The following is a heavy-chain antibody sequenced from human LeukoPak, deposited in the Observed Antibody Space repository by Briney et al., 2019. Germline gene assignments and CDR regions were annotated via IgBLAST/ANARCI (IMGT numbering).Heavy chain of an antibody. Sequence: SETLSLTCTVSGGSISSYYWSWIRQPPGKGLEWIGYIYYSGSTYYNPSLKSRVTISVDTSKNQFSLKLSSVTAADTAVYYCARLRRQGWYYYGSGSYYDAFDIWGQGTMVTVSS. V-gene: IGHV4-59*08. D-gene: IGHD3-10*01. J-gene: IGHJ3*02. CDR1: GGSISSYY. CDR3: ARLRRQGWYYYGSGSYYDAFDI. CDR2: IYYSGST.